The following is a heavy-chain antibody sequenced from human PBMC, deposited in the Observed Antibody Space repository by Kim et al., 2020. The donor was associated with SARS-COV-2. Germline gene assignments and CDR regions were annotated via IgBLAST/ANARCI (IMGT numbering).Heavy chain of an antibody. V-gene: IGHV3-33*01. J-gene: IGHJ6*02. Sequence: GGSLRLSCAASGFTFSSYGMHWVRQAPGKGLEWVAVIWYDGSNKYYADSVKGRFTISRDNSKNTLYLQMNSLRAEDTAVYYCAREAYDILTGYYNYYYGLDVWGQGTTVTVSS. CDR3: AREAYDILTGYYNYYYGLDV. D-gene: IGHD3-9*01. CDR1: GFTFSSYG. CDR2: IWYDGSNK.